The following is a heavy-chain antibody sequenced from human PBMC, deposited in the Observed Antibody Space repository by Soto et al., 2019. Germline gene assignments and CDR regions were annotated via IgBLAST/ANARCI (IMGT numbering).Heavy chain of an antibody. J-gene: IGHJ4*02. CDR2: ISSSSSYI. V-gene: IGHV3-21*01. Sequence: GGSLRLSCAASGFTFSSYSMNWVRQAPGKGLEWVSSISSSSSYIYYADSVKGRFTISRDNAKNSLYLQMNSLRAEDTAVYYCARGRIAAAGKYYWGQGTLVTVSS. CDR3: ARGRIAAAGKYY. D-gene: IGHD6-13*01. CDR1: GFTFSSYS.